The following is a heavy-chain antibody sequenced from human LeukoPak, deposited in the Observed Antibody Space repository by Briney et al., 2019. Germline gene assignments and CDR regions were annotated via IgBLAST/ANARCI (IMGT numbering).Heavy chain of an antibody. CDR1: GFILSDYF. CDR2: INRGGTNT. J-gene: IGHJ5*02. Sequence: GGSLTLSSAACGFILSDYFMSWIRQPPGKGLAWISYINRGGTNTHYADSVRGRFSISRDNAKNSLFLQMNSLSAEDTGIYYCARDGAGLDPGGQGVLATVSS. CDR3: ARDGAGLDP. V-gene: IGHV3-11*01.